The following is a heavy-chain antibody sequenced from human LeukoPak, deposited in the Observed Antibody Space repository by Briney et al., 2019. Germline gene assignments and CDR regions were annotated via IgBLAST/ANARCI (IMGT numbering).Heavy chain of an antibody. D-gene: IGHD2-2*01. CDR1: GFTFSDYA. CDR3: VRHREVGSTFCPLDY. Sequence: GGSLRLSCAASGFTFSDYAMSWVRQAPGKGLEWVSAISGSGGNTYYADSVEGRFTISRDNSKNTLYLQMNSLGAEDTAVYYCVRHREVGSTFCPLDYWGQGTQVTVSS. J-gene: IGHJ4*02. V-gene: IGHV3-23*01. CDR2: ISGSGGNT.